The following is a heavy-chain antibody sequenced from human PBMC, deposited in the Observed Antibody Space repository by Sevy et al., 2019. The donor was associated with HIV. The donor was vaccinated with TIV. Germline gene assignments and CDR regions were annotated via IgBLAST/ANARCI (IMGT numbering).Heavy chain of an antibody. D-gene: IGHD3-3*01. Sequence: GGSLRLSCAASGFTFNDYAMSWVRQAPGKGLEWVSTISGRGDTTNYADSVKGRFTISRDNSKNTLYLQMNSLRAEDSAVLYGAKDHYTAVTIFGVITPGYYGMDVWGQGTTVTVSS. V-gene: IGHV3-23*01. CDR1: GFTFNDYA. J-gene: IGHJ6*02. CDR3: AKDHYTAVTIFGVITPGYYGMDV. CDR2: ISGRGDTT.